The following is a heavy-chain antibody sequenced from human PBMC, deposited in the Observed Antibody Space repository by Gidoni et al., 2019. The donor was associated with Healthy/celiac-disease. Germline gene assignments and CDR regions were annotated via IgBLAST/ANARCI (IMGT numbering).Heavy chain of an antibody. D-gene: IGHD3-22*01. CDR1: GYSFTSYW. V-gene: IGHV5-51*01. CDR3: ASSQGHYYDSSGYLLDY. J-gene: IGHJ4*02. CDR2: IYPGDSDT. Sequence: EVQLVQSGAEVKQPGESLMISCKGSGYSFTSYWIGWVRQMPGKGLEWMGIIYPGDSDTRYSPSFQGQVTISADKSISTAYLQWSSLKASDTAMYYCASSQGHYYDSSGYLLDYWGQGTLVTVSS.